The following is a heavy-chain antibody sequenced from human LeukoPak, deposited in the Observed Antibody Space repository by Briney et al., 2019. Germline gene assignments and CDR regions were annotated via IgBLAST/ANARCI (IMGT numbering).Heavy chain of an antibody. V-gene: IGHV3-23*01. CDR1: GFTFSSYA. CDR3: AKNPGVTVTPYYYYMDV. CDR2: VSGSGSNT. Sequence: PVGSLRLSCAASGFTFSSYAMSWVRQAPGKGLEWVSGVSGSGSNTYYADSVKGRFTISRDNSKNTLYLRMSSLRAEDTAVYYCAKNPGVTVTPYYYYMDVWGKGTTVTVTS. J-gene: IGHJ6*03. D-gene: IGHD4-17*01.